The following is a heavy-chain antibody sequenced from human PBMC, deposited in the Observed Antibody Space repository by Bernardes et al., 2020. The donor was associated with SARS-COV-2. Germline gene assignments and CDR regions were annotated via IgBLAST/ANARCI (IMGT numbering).Heavy chain of an antibody. J-gene: IGHJ3*02. Sequence: VKVSCKASGGIFSRFAVSWVRQAPGQGLEWMGGITPMLETAKYAQSFRDRVTITADESTNTAYMELSSLKSEDTAVYYCARGGYCSGTSCYYSDAFDIWGQGSKVTVAS. CDR1: GGIFSRFA. D-gene: IGHD2-2*01. CDR2: ITPMLETA. V-gene: IGHV1-69*13. CDR3: ARGGYCSGTSCYYSDAFDI.